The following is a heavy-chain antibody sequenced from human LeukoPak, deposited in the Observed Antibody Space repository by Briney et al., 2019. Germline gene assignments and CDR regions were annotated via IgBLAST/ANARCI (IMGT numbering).Heavy chain of an antibody. CDR3: ARDPGSGYEEHFDY. J-gene: IGHJ4*02. D-gene: IGHD5-12*01. Sequence: GGSLRLSCAASGFTFSSAWMSWVRQAPGKGLEWVANVNQDGSGKYYVDSVKGRFTISKDNAKDSLYLQMNSLRAEDTAVYYCARDPGSGYEEHFDYWGQGTLVTVSS. CDR2: VNQDGSGK. CDR1: GFTFSSAW. V-gene: IGHV3-7*03.